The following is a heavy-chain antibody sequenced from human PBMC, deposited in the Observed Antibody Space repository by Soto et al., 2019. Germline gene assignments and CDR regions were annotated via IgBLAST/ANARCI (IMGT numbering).Heavy chain of an antibody. CDR1: GFTLASYT. CDR3: AWPRPASVVRAQYLLH. V-gene: IGHV1-3*01. J-gene: IGHJ1*01. CDR2: INAGDGDT. Sequence: QVHLVQPGTEVKKPGASVTLSCTASGFTLASYTMHWVRQAPGQGLEWVGWINAGDGDTRYAHKFRDRVTVTRDISASTSYMEVSDLTSAATAVYFCAWPRPASVVRAQYLLHWGQGTLVIVSS. D-gene: IGHD3-10*01.